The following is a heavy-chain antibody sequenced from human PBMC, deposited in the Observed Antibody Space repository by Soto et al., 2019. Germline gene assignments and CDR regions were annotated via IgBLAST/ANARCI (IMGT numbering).Heavy chain of an antibody. V-gene: IGHV1-2*04. Sequence: ASVKVSCKASGYTFTGYYMHWVRQAPGQGLEWMGWINPNSGGTNYAQKFQGWVTMTRDTSISTAYMELSRLRSDDTAVYYCARGYSSSWYITYYFDYWGQGTLVTVSS. J-gene: IGHJ4*02. D-gene: IGHD6-13*01. CDR2: INPNSGGT. CDR1: GYTFTGYY. CDR3: ARGYSSSWYITYYFDY.